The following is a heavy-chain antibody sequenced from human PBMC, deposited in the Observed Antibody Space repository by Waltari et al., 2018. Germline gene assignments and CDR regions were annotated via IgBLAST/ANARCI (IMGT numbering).Heavy chain of an antibody. J-gene: IGHJ4*02. V-gene: IGHV3-23*01. CDR2: RRGSGAST. CDR3: AKSPTYSGNSYYFDY. CDR1: GFTFNSYS. Sequence: EMQLLGSGGGLVQPGGSLRLSCAASGFTFNSYSMHWVRRGPGEGLEWVSGRRGSGASTYYADSVKGRFTISRDNSKNILYLQMNSLRIDDTALYYCAKSPTYSGNSYYFDYWGQGSLVTVSS. D-gene: IGHD1-26*01.